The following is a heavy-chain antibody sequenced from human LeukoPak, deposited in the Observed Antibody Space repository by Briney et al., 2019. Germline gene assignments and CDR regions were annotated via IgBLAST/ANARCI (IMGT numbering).Heavy chain of an antibody. V-gene: IGHV3-43*02. CDR3: ARASMRMTTAGLVDY. J-gene: IGHJ4*02. CDR2: ISGDGSGT. Sequence: PGGSLRLSCAASGFTFGDYAMHWVRQAPGKGLEWVSLISGDGSGTYYADSVKGRFTISRDNAKNSLYLQMNSLRAEDTAVYYCARASMRMTTAGLVDYWGQGTLVTVSS. CDR1: GFTFGDYA. D-gene: IGHD6-13*01.